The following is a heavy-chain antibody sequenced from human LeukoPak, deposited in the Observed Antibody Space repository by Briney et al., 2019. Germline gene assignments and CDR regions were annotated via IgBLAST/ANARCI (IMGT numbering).Heavy chain of an antibody. CDR3: ARAYCSGGSCPSHFDY. V-gene: IGHV3-21*01. J-gene: IGHJ4*02. Sequence: GGSLRLFCAASGFTFSSYSMNWVRQAPGKGLEWVSSISSSSSYIYYADSVKGRFTISRDNAKNSLYLQMNSLRAEDTAVYYCARAYCSGGSCPSHFDYWGQGTLVTVSS. CDR1: GFTFSSYS. CDR2: ISSSSSYI. D-gene: IGHD2-15*01.